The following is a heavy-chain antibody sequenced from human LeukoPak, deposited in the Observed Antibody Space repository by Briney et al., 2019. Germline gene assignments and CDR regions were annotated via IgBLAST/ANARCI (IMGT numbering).Heavy chain of an antibody. Sequence: ASVKVSCKASGYTFTGYYMHWARQAPGQGLEWMGRINPNSGGTNYAQKFQGRVTMTRDTSISTAYMELSRLRSDDTAVYYCARVIAEEDAFDIWGQGTMVTVSS. J-gene: IGHJ3*02. CDR3: ARVIAEEDAFDI. CDR1: GYTFTGYY. V-gene: IGHV1-2*06. D-gene: IGHD1-14*01. CDR2: INPNSGGT.